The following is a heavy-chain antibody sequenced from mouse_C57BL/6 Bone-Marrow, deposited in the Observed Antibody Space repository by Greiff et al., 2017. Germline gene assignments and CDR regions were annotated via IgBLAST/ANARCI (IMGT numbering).Heavy chain of an antibody. CDR2: IYPGSGST. CDR1: GYTFTSYW. D-gene: IGHD2-5*01. V-gene: IGHV1-55*01. J-gene: IGHJ3*01. Sequence: QVQLQQPGAELVKPGASVKMSCKASGYTFTSYWITWVKQRPGQGLEWIGYIYPGSGSTNYNEKFKSKATLTVDTSSSTAYMQLSSLKSEDSAVYYCATTALVKEAACFAYWVQGTLVTVSA. CDR3: ATTALVKEAACFAY.